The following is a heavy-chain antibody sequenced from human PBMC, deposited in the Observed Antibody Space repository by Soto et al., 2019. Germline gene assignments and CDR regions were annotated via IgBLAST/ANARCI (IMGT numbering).Heavy chain of an antibody. CDR2: IIPIFGTA. CDR3: ASVKFGVVIMGYYYGMDV. CDR1: GGTFSSYA. J-gene: IGHJ6*02. Sequence: GASVKVSCKASGGTFSSYAISWVRQAPGQGLEWMGGIIPIFGTANYAQKFQGRVTITADESTSTAYMELSSLRSEDTAVYYCASVKFGVVIMGYYYGMDVWGQGTTVTVSS. V-gene: IGHV1-69*13. D-gene: IGHD3-3*01.